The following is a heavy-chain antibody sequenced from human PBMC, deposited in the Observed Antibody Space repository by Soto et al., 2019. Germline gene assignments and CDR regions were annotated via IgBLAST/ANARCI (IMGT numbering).Heavy chain of an antibody. CDR3: ATSQRLTIFGVVINYYYYYGMDV. D-gene: IGHD3-3*01. Sequence: GASVKVSCKASGGTFSSYAISWVRQAPGQGLEWMGGIIPIFGTANYAQKFQGRVTITADESTSTAYMELSSLRSEDTAVYYCATSQRLTIFGVVINYYYYYGMDVWGQGTTVTVSS. CDR2: IIPIFGTA. V-gene: IGHV1-69*13. J-gene: IGHJ6*02. CDR1: GGTFSSYA.